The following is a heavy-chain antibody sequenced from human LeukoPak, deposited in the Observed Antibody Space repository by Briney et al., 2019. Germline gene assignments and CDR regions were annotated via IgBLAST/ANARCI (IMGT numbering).Heavy chain of an antibody. J-gene: IGHJ5*02. CDR2: ISYDGSNK. Sequence: GRSLRLSCAASGFTFSSYAMHWVRQAPGKGLEWVAVISYDGSNKYYADSVKGRFTISRDNSKNTPYLQMNSLRAEDTAVYYCARNYAIYCSSADCHSSIDPWGQGTLVTVSS. D-gene: IGHD2-2*01. CDR1: GFTFSSYA. CDR3: ARNYAIYCSSADCHSSIDP. V-gene: IGHV3-30*07.